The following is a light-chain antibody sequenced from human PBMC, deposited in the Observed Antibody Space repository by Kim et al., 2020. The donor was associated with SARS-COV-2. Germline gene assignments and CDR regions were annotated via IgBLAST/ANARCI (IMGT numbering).Light chain of an antibody. Sequence: LAPGERATLSCRASQSVSSYLAWYQQKPGQAPRLLIFDASNRATGIPARFSGSGSGTDFTLTISSLEPEDFAVYYCQQRRSWPLTFGGGTKLEI. CDR2: DAS. CDR1: QSVSSY. J-gene: IGKJ4*01. V-gene: IGKV3-11*01. CDR3: QQRRSWPLT.